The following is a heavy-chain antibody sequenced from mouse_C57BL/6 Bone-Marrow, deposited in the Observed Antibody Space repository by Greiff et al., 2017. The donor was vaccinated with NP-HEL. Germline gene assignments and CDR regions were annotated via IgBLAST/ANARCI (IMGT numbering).Heavy chain of an antibody. V-gene: IGHV3-6*01. CDR2: ISYDGSN. CDR3: AREGGNWDLYYFDY. J-gene: IGHJ2*01. D-gene: IGHD4-1*01. CDR1: GYSITSGYY. Sequence: EVKLVESGPGLVKPSQSLSLTCSVTGYSITSGYYWNWIRQFPGNKLEWMGYISYDGSNNYNPSLKNRISITRDTSKNQFFLKLNSVTTEDTATYYCAREGGNWDLYYFDYWGQGTTLTVSS.